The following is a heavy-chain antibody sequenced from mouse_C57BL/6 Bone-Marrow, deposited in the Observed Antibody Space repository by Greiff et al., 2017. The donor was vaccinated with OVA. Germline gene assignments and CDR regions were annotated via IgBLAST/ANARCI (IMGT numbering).Heavy chain of an antibody. CDR1: GFTFSSYG. J-gene: IGHJ2*01. V-gene: IGHV5-6*01. CDR3: ARHEANWDKGDY. Sequence: EVKLVESGGDLVKPGGSLKLSCAASGFTFSSYGMSWFRQTPDKRLEWVATISSGGSYTYSPDSVKGRFTISRDNAKNTLYLQMSSLKSEDTAMYYCARHEANWDKGDYWGQGTTLTVSS. CDR2: ISSGGSYT. D-gene: IGHD4-1*01.